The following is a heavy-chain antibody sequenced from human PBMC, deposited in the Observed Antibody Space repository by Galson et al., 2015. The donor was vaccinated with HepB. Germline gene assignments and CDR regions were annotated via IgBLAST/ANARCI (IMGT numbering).Heavy chain of an antibody. V-gene: IGHV3-30*04. CDR2: ISYDGSNK. Sequence: SLRLSCAASGFTFSSYAMHWVRQAPGKGLEWVAVISYDGSNKYYADSVKGRFTISRDNSKNTLYLQMNSLRAEDTAVYYCARDWTQGGYGYGYGGDYWGQGNLVTVSP. CDR3: ARDWTQGGYGYGYGGDY. J-gene: IGHJ4*02. CDR1: GFTFSSYA. D-gene: IGHD5-18*01.